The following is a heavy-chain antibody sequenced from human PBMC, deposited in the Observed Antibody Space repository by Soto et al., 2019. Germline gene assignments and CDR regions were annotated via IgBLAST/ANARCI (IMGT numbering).Heavy chain of an antibody. CDR2: IRSKANSYAT. CDR3: VRVTVDYYYDY. J-gene: IGHJ4*02. D-gene: IGHD4-4*01. CDR1: GFTFSGSA. Sequence: AGGSLRLSCTASGFTFSGSAMHWVRQASGKGLEWVGRIRSKANSYATAYAASVKGRFTISRDDSKNSLFLQMNSLKAEDTAVYYCVRVTVDYYYDYWGQGTLVTVSS. V-gene: IGHV3-73*01.